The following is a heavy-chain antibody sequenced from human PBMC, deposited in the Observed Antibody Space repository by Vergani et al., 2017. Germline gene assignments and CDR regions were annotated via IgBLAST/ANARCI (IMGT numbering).Heavy chain of an antibody. Sequence: QVQLVQSGAEVKKPGASVKVSCKASGYTFTNYGISWVRQAPGQGLEWMGWISAYIGNTNYAQKLQGRGTMTTDTSTSTAYMELSSLRSDDTAVYFCAGAYYYDSSCYLPFDYWGQGTLVTVSS. CDR3: AGAYYYDSSCYLPFDY. V-gene: IGHV1-18*01. CDR1: GYTFTNYG. CDR2: ISAYIGNT. J-gene: IGHJ4*02. D-gene: IGHD3-22*01.